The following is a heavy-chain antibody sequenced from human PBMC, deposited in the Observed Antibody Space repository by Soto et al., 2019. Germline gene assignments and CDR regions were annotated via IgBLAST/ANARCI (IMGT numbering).Heavy chain of an antibody. D-gene: IGHD5-12*01. Sequence: PSETLSLTCTVSGGSISSGGYYWSWIRQHPGKGLEWIGYIYYSGSTYYSPSLKSRVTISVDTSKNQFSLKLSSVTAADTAVYYCARGEMATIMQRYWGQGTLVTVSS. CDR1: GGSISSGGYY. J-gene: IGHJ4*02. CDR2: IYYSGST. V-gene: IGHV4-31*03. CDR3: ARGEMATIMQRY.